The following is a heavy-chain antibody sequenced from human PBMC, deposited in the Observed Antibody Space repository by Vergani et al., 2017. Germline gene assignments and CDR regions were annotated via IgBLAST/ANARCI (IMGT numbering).Heavy chain of an antibody. CDR3: AGGRPGRYSGYDFQFYY. CDR1: GFTFSDYY. D-gene: IGHD5-12*01. V-gene: IGHV3-11*01. CDR2: ISSSGSTI. J-gene: IGHJ4*02. Sequence: QVQLVESGGGLVKPGGSLRLSCAASGFTFSDYYMSWIRQAPGKGLERVSYISSSGSTIYYADSVKGRFTISRDNAKNTLNLQRNSLRAEDRAVYYGAGGRPGRYSGYDFQFYYWGQGALVTVSS.